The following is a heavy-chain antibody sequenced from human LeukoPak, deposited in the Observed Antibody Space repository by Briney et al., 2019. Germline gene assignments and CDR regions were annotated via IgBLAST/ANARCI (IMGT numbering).Heavy chain of an antibody. CDR2: IYYSGST. Sequence: PSETLSLTCTVSGGSISSYYWSWIRQPPGKGLEWIGYIYYSGSTNYNPSLKSRVTISVDTSKNQFSLKLSSVTAADTAVYYCARLGIIMVRGVQNWFDPWGQGTLVTVSS. V-gene: IGHV4-59*08. CDR3: ARLGIIMVRGVQNWFDP. D-gene: IGHD3-10*01. CDR1: GGSISSYY. J-gene: IGHJ5*02.